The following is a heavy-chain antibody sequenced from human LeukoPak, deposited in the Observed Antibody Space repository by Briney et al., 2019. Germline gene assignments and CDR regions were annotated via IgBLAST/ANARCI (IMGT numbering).Heavy chain of an antibody. CDR3: AKDIGYPYYYGMDV. D-gene: IGHD5-12*01. CDR1: GFTFDDYT. J-gene: IGHJ6*02. V-gene: IGHV3-43*01. Sequence: GGPLRLSCAASGFTFDDYTMHWVRQAPGKGLEWVSLISWDGGSTYYADSVKGRFTITRDNSKNSLYLQMNSLRTEDTALYYCAKDIGYPYYYGMDVWGQGTTVTVSS. CDR2: ISWDGGST.